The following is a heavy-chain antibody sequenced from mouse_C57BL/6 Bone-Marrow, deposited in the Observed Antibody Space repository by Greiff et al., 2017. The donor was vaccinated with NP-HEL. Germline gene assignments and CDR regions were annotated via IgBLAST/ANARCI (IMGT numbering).Heavy chain of an antibody. J-gene: IGHJ3*01. CDR1: GYSITSGAY. CDR3: SRETVVATRVAY. V-gene: IGHV3-6*01. Sequence: EVQLQESGPGLVKPSQSLSLTCSVTGYSITSGAYWNWIRQFPGNKVEWMGYISYDGSNNYNPSLKNRITITRDKSKNQFFLKLNSVTTEDTATYHCSRETVVATRVAYWGQGTLVTVSA. D-gene: IGHD1-1*01. CDR2: ISYDGSN.